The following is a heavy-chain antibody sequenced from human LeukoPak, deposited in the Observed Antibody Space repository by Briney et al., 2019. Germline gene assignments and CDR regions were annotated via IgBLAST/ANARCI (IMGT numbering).Heavy chain of an antibody. CDR3: AGTGIILPGYDAFDI. D-gene: IGHD3-9*01. CDR2: INPNSGGT. J-gene: IGHJ3*02. V-gene: IGHV1-2*02. CDR1: GYTFTGYY. Sequence: ASVKVSCKASGYTFTGYYMHWVRQAPGQGLEWMGWINPNSGGTNYAQKFQGRVNMTRDTSINTAYMELSRLRSDDTAVYYCAGTGIILPGYDAFDIWGQGTMVTVSS.